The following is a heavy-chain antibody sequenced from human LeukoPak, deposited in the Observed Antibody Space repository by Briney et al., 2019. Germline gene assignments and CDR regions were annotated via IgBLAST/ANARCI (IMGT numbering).Heavy chain of an antibody. Sequence: PGGSLRLSCAASGFIFNNCAMHWVRQAPGKGLEWVAVISYDGSSKYYADSVKGRFTISRDNSKNTLDLQMNSLRAEDTAVYYCARAQYYYGSGSYLNYWGQGTLVTVSS. J-gene: IGHJ4*02. D-gene: IGHD3-10*01. CDR1: GFIFNNCA. CDR2: ISYDGSSK. CDR3: ARAQYYYGSGSYLNY. V-gene: IGHV3-30-3*01.